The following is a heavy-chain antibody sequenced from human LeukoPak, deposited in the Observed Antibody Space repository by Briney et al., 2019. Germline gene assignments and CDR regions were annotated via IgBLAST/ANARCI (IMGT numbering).Heavy chain of an antibody. D-gene: IGHD2-2*01. CDR3: ARDMGAGYCSSTSCYNWFDP. Sequence: KTSETLSLTCAVSGGSISSGGYSWSWIRQPPGKGLEWIGYIYHSGSTYYNPSLKSRVTISVDRSKNQFSLKLSSVTAADTAVYYCARDMGAGYCSSTSCYNWFDPWGQGTLVTVSS. CDR2: IYHSGST. J-gene: IGHJ5*02. CDR1: GGSISSGGYS. V-gene: IGHV4-30-2*01.